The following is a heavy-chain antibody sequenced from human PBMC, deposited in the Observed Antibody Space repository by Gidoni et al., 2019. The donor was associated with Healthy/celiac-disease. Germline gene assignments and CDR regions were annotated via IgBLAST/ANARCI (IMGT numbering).Heavy chain of an antibody. Sequence: QVQLVQSGAEVKKPGSSVKVSCKASGGTLSSYAISWVRHAPGQGLEWMGGIIPIFGTANYAQKFQGRVTITADKSTSTAYMELSSLRSEDTAVYYCARDWYREGYYYYGMDVWGQGTTVTVSS. CDR3: ARDWYREGYYYYGMDV. J-gene: IGHJ6*02. D-gene: IGHD3-10*01. V-gene: IGHV1-69*06. CDR2: IIPIFGTA. CDR1: GGTLSSYA.